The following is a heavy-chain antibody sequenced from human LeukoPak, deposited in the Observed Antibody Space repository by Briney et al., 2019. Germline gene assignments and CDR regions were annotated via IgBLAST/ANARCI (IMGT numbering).Heavy chain of an antibody. CDR1: GFTFRSYA. J-gene: IGHJ3*02. Sequence: PGRSLRLSCAASGFTFRSYAMHWVRQAPGKGLEWVAVISYDGSNKYYADSVKGRFTISRDNSKNTLYVQMNSLRAEDTAVYHCAKDMLPDGDSGAFDIWGQGTMVTVSS. CDR3: AKDMLPDGDSGAFDI. D-gene: IGHD4-17*01. CDR2: ISYDGSNK. V-gene: IGHV3-30-3*01.